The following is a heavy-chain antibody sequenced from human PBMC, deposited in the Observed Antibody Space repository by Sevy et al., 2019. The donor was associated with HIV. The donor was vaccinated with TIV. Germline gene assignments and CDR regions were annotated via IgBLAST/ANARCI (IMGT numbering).Heavy chain of an antibody. V-gene: IGHV3-21*01. J-gene: IGHJ3*02. D-gene: IGHD3-22*01. Sequence: GGSLRLSCAGSGFTFSRSSMNWVRQAPGKGLEWVSSISSSSNYIYYADSVKGRFTISKDNARNCLLLLMNSLRAEDTAVYYCARDKREAYFDGSTSSDAFDIWGQGTLVTVSS. CDR2: ISSSSNYI. CDR3: ARDKREAYFDGSTSSDAFDI. CDR1: GFTFSRSS.